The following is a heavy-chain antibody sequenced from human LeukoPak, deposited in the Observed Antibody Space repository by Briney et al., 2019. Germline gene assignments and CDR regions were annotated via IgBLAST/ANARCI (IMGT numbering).Heavy chain of an antibody. J-gene: IGHJ6*02. CDR1: GFTFSTYA. Sequence: GGSLRLSCAASGFTFSTYAMSWVRQAPGKGLEWVAVISYDGSNKYYADSVKGRFTISRDNSKNTLYLQMNSLRAEDTAVYYCARVPSSWAPYGMDVWGQGTTVTVSS. CDR3: ARVPSSWAPYGMDV. D-gene: IGHD6-13*01. V-gene: IGHV3-30-3*01. CDR2: ISYDGSNK.